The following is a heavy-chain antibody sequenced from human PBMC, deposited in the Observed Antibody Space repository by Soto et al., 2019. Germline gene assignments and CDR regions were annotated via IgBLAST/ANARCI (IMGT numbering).Heavy chain of an antibody. V-gene: IGHV1-69*02. D-gene: IGHD3-9*01. CDR3: AGYYDILPGYYYGMDV. J-gene: IGHJ6*02. CDR1: GGTFSSYT. Sequence: SVKVSCKASGGTFSSYTISWVRQAPGQGLEWMGRIIPILGIANYAQKFQGRVTITADKSTSTAYMELNSLRAEDTAVYYCAGYYDILPGYYYGMDVWGQGTTVTVSS. CDR2: IIPILGIA.